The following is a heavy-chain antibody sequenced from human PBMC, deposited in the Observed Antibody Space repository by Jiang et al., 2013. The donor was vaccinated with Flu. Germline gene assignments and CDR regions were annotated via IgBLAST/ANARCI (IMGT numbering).Heavy chain of an antibody. J-gene: IGHJ4*02. D-gene: IGHD1-26*01. CDR1: GYSISSGYY. Sequence: LLKPSETLSLTCAVSGYSISSGYYWGWIRQPPGKGLEWIGYIYYSGSTNYNPSLKSRVTISVDTSKNQFSPKLSSVTAADTAVYYCARLDLGIVGFTTTSGYYFDYWGQGTLVTVSS. CDR2: IYYSGST. CDR3: ARLDLGIVGFTTTSGYYFDY. V-gene: IGHV4-61*01.